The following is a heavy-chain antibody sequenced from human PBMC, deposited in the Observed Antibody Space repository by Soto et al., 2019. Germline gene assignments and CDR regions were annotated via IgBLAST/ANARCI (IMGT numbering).Heavy chain of an antibody. Sequence: QSGGSLRLSCAASGFTFSSYAMHWVRQAPGKGLEWVAVISYDGSNKYYADSVKGRFTISRDNSKNTLYLQMNSLRAEDTAVYYCARGGGYCSGGSCYSRAYYYYGMDVWGQGTTVTVSS. CDR3: ARGGGYCSGGSCYSRAYYYYGMDV. D-gene: IGHD2-15*01. J-gene: IGHJ6*02. CDR2: ISYDGSNK. V-gene: IGHV3-30-3*01. CDR1: GFTFSSYA.